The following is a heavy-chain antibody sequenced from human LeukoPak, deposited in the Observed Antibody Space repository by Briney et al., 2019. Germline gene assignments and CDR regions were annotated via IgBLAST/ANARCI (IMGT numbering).Heavy chain of an antibody. D-gene: IGHD4-17*01. J-gene: IGHJ6*02. CDR3: ARDLTTVTDYYGMDV. Sequence: GGSLRLSCAASGFTFSSYSMNWVRQAPGKGLEWVSSISSSSSYIYYADSVKGRFTVSRDNAKNSLYLQMNSLGAEDTAVYYCARDLTTVTDYYGMDVWGQGTTVTVSS. CDR1: GFTFSSYS. V-gene: IGHV3-21*01. CDR2: ISSSSSYI.